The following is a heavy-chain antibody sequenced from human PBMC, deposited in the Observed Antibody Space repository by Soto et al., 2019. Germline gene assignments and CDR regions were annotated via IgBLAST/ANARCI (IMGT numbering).Heavy chain of an antibody. V-gene: IGHV1-69*02. CDR2: IVPILGVT. CDR1: GLSLNDYT. J-gene: IGHJ1*01. Sequence: ASVKVSCKASGLSLNDYTFGWVRQAPGQGLEWIGRIVPILGVTKNAQKLQGRLTITADTSTTTPYMELSSLTSDDTAVYYCAGDFGDTDYAEHFKNWGQGSQVPVSS. D-gene: IGHD3-10*01. CDR3: AGDFGDTDYAEHFKN.